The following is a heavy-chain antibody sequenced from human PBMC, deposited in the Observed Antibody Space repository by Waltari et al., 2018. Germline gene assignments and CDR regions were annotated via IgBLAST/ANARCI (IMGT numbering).Heavy chain of an antibody. CDR2: ISAGGGAT. V-gene: IGHV3-23*04. J-gene: IGHJ5*02. D-gene: IGHD3-16*01. CDR1: GFTFTNYA. Sequence: EGQQVESGGGLVQPGGSLRLSCATSGFTFTNYAMNWVRQAPGKGLGWVSPISAGGGATYYADSMKGRFTISRDNSKNTLYLQMNSLRAEDTAVYYCARVLRMGDLPHLSWGQGTLVTVSS. CDR3: ARVLRMGDLPHLS.